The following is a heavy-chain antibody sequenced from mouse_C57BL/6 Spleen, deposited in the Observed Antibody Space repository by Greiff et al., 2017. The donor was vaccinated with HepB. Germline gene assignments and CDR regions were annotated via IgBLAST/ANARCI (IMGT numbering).Heavy chain of an antibody. J-gene: IGHJ2*01. CDR2: IYPGDGDT. V-gene: IGHV1-82*01. D-gene: IGHD4-1*01. CDR1: GYAFSSSW. CDR3: TNWGVGFDD. Sequence: VQLQQSGPELVKPGASVKISCKASGYAFSSSWMNWVKQRPGKGLEWIGRIYPGDGDTNSNGKFKGKATLTADKSYSTAYMQLSSLTSEDSAVDVCTNWGVGFDDWGQGTTLTVAS.